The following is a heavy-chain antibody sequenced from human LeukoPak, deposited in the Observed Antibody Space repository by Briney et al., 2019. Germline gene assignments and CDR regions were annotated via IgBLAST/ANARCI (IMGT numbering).Heavy chain of an antibody. V-gene: IGHV3-30*18. Sequence: QPGGSLRLSCAASGFTFSSYGMHWVRQAPGKGLEWVAVISYDGRNKYNAESVKGRFTISRDNSKNTLYLQMNSLRAEDTAVYFCAKDTDPYSSNYIFDYWGQGTLVTVSS. J-gene: IGHJ4*02. CDR2: ISYDGRNK. CDR3: AKDTDPYSSNYIFDY. CDR1: GFTFSSYG. D-gene: IGHD6-13*01.